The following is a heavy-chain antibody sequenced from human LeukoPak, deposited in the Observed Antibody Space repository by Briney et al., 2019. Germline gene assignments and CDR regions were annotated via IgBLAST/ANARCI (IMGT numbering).Heavy chain of an antibody. CDR3: ARRQFDRYCSGGSCLAGFDY. Sequence: SETLSLTCTVSGGSISSGGYYWSWIRQHPGKGPEWIGYIYYSGSTYYNPSLKSRVTISVDTSKNQFSLKLSSVTAADTAVYNCARRQFDRYCSGGSCLAGFDYWGQGTLVTVSS. V-gene: IGHV4-31*03. J-gene: IGHJ4*02. CDR1: GGSISSGGYY. D-gene: IGHD2-15*01. CDR2: IYYSGST.